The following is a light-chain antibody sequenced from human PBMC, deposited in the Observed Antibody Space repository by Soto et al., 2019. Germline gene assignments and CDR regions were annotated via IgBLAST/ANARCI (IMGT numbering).Light chain of an antibody. CDR3: QKYDSAPFT. V-gene: IGKV1-27*01. Sequence: DIPVTQSPSSLSASVGDRVTITCRASLGIRNFLAWYQQKPGKVPKLLIYAASTLQSGVPSRFSGSGSGTDFTLTISSLQPEDVATYYCQKYDSAPFTFGQGTRLEIK. CDR1: LGIRNF. CDR2: AAS. J-gene: IGKJ5*01.